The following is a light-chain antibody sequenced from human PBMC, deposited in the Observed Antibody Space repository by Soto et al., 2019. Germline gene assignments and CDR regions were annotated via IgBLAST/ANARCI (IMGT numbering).Light chain of an antibody. CDR2: KAS. J-gene: IGKJ2*01. Sequence: DIQMTQSPSTLSASVGDRVTITCRASQSISSWLAWYQQKPGKAPKLLIYKASSLESGVPSRFSGSGSGTESTLTISSLQPDDFATYYCQQYNSLYNFGQGTKLQIK. CDR3: QQYNSLYN. V-gene: IGKV1-5*03. CDR1: QSISSW.